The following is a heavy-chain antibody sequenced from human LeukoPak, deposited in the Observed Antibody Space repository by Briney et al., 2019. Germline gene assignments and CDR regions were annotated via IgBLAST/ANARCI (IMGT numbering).Heavy chain of an antibody. CDR3: AKKGWNYFFDH. Sequence: SETLSLTCTVSGASISSYYWSWIRQPPGKGLEWIGYIYYSGSTNYNPSLKSRVTISVDTSKNQFSLNLTSVTAADTAVYYCAKKGWNYFFDHWGQGTLVTVSS. V-gene: IGHV4-59*01. CDR2: IYYSGST. J-gene: IGHJ4*02. D-gene: IGHD1-7*01. CDR1: GASISSYY.